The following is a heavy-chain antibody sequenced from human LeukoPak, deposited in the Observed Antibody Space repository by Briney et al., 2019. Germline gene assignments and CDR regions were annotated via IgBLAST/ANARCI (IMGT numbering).Heavy chain of an antibody. CDR3: ARAPLAYCGGDCYPDAFDI. D-gene: IGHD2-21*02. CDR2: IIPIFGTA. Sequence: GASVKVSCKASGGTFSSYAISWVRQAPGQGLEWMGGIIPIFGTANYAQKFQGRVTITADKSTSTAYMELSSLRSEDTAVYYCARAPLAYCGGDCYPDAFDIWGQGTMVTVSS. CDR1: GGTFSSYA. V-gene: IGHV1-69*06. J-gene: IGHJ3*02.